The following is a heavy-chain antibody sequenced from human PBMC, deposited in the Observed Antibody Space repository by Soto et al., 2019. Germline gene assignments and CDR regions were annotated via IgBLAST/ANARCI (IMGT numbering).Heavy chain of an antibody. V-gene: IGHV1-46*01. CDR1: GYTFTSYY. J-gene: IGHJ4*02. CDR2: INPSGGST. D-gene: IGHD3-22*01. CDR3: ARGPVNLPDYYDSSGYPRPCDY. Sequence: GASVKVSCKASGYTFTSYYMHWVRQAPGQGLEWMGIINPSGGSTSYAQKFQGRVTMTRDTSTSTVYMELSSLRSEDTAVYYCARGPVNLPDYYDSSGYPRPCDYWGQGTLVTVSS.